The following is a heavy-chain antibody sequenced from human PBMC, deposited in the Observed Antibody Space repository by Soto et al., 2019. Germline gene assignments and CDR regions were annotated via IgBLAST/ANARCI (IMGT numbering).Heavy chain of an antibody. V-gene: IGHV1-18*01. CDR1: RYIFTNYG. CDR3: ARALTGYGMDV. J-gene: IGHJ6*02. Sequence: QVQLVQSGVEVREPGASVKVSCKAVRYIFTNYGVSWVRQAPGQGLEWMGWITTYNGNTEYAQKFQGRVTMTTDAATRPAYMELGSLRSDDTAIYYCARALTGYGMDVWGHGTTVTVSS. CDR2: ITTYNGNT.